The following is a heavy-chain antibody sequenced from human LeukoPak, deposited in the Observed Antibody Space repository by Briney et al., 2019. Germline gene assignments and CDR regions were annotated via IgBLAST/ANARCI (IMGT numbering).Heavy chain of an antibody. Sequence: SETLSLTCSVSGYSINRGYHWGWVGQPPGKGLEWIASVHHSGSTYYNPSLKSRLAISADTSKNQFSLKLDSVTAADTAVYYCARVNFNPDYWGQGTLVTVSS. CDR1: GYSINRGYH. D-gene: IGHD1-14*01. V-gene: IGHV4-38-2*02. J-gene: IGHJ4*02. CDR2: VHHSGST. CDR3: ARVNFNPDY.